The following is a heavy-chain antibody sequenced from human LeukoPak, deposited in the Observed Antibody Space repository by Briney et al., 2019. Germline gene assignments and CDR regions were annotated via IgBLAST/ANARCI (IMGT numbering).Heavy chain of an antibody. J-gene: IGHJ2*01. V-gene: IGHV3-30*18. CDR2: ISYDGSNK. Sequence: GGSLRLSCAASGFTFSSYGMHWVRQAPGKGLEWVAVISYDGSNKYYADSVKGRFTISRDNSKNTLYLQMNSLRAEDTAVYYCAKEDGPAANWYFDLWGRGTLVTVSS. CDR1: GFTFSSYG. CDR3: AKEDGPAANWYFDL. D-gene: IGHD2-2*01.